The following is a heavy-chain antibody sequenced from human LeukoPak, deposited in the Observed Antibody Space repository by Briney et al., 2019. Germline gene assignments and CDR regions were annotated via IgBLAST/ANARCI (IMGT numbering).Heavy chain of an antibody. J-gene: IGHJ4*02. D-gene: IGHD2-2*01. V-gene: IGHV3-23*01. Sequence: GGSLRLSCAASGFTFSSYAMSWVRQAPGKGLEWVSAISGSGGSTYYADSVKGRFTISGDNSKNTLYLQMNSLRAEDTAVYYCAKDSAEYCSCTSCSWFDYWGQGTLVTVSS. CDR1: GFTFSSYA. CDR2: ISGSGGST. CDR3: AKDSAEYCSCTSCSWFDY.